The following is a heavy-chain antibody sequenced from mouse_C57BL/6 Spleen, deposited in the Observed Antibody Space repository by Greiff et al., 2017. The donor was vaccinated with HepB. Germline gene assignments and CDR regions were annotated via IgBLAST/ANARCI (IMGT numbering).Heavy chain of an antibody. CDR3: ARGEGYDGYYIDY. Sequence: EVKLMESEGGLVQPGSSMKLSCTASGFTFSDYYMAWVRQVPEKGLEWVANINYDGSSTYYLDSLKSRFIISRDNAKNILYLQMSSLKSEDTATYYCARGEGYDGYYIDYWGQGTTLTVSS. CDR1: GFTFSDYY. D-gene: IGHD2-3*01. J-gene: IGHJ2*01. CDR2: INYDGSST. V-gene: IGHV5-16*01.